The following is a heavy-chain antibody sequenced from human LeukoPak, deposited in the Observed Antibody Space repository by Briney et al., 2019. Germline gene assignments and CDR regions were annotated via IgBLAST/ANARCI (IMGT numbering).Heavy chain of an antibody. CDR1: GFTFSTYT. CDR2: ISSSSSYI. Sequence: PGGSLRLSCAASGFTFSTYTMNWVRHAPGKGLEWVSSISSSSSYIYYADSVKGRFTISRANAKNSLYLQMTSLRAEDTAVYYCARDALAAGYRLEWYYFDYWGQGTLVTVSP. V-gene: IGHV3-21*01. J-gene: IGHJ4*02. D-gene: IGHD2-2*01. CDR3: ARDALAAGYRLEWYYFDY.